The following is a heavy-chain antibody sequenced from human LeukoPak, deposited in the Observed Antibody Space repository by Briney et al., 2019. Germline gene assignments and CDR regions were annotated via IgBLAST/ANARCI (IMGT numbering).Heavy chain of an antibody. CDR1: GFTFGDYG. V-gene: IGHV3-49*03. D-gene: IGHD5-12*01. CDR2: IRSEAHDTTP. Sequence: GGSLRPSCTASGFTFGDYGMSWFRQAPGKGLEWVGFIRSEAHDTTPQYGASVQGRFTNSKDDSRRIAFLQMSSLKTEDTAVYYCSRAAGYDFILEYWGQGTLVTVSS. CDR3: SRAAGYDFILEY. J-gene: IGHJ4*02.